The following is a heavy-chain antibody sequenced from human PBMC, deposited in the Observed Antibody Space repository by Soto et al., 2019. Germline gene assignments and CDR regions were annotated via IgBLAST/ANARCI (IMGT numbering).Heavy chain of an antibody. CDR3: TRLSGSNGWYFDY. Sequence: EVQLVESGGGLVQPGGSLKLSCAASGFSLSDSAMHWVRQASGKGLEWVGRVSTKANSNATAYAASVKGRFTISRDDSKNTAFLQMNSLKTEDTAVYYCTRLSGSNGWYFDYWGKGTLVTVSS. J-gene: IGHJ4*02. CDR2: VSTKANSNAT. D-gene: IGHD6-19*01. CDR1: GFSLSDSA. V-gene: IGHV3-73*02.